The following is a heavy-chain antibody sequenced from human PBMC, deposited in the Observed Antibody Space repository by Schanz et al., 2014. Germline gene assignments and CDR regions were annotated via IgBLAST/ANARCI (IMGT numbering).Heavy chain of an antibody. CDR1: GGSISSFY. V-gene: IGHV4-4*07. CDR2: IYTSGST. D-gene: IGHD3-3*01. CDR3: ARDRRYDFSFDP. J-gene: IGHJ5*02. Sequence: QVQLQESGPGLVKSSETLSLTCTVSGGSISSFYWGWIRQPAGKGLEWIGRIYTSGSTNYNPSLKSRVTMSLDTSKNQFSLKLSSVTAADTAVYYCARDRRYDFSFDPWGQGTLVTVSS.